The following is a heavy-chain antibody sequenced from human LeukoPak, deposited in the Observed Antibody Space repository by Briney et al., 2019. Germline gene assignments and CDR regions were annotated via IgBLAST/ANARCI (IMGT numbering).Heavy chain of an antibody. J-gene: IGHJ4*02. CDR2: INHSGST. V-gene: IGHV4-34*01. CDR3: ARARLFDY. CDR1: GGPFSGYY. Sequence: SETLSLTCAVYGGPFSGYYWSWIRQPPGKGLEWIGEINHSGSTNYNPSLKSRVTISVDTSKNQFSLKLSSVTAADTAVYYCARARLFDYWGQGTLVTVSS.